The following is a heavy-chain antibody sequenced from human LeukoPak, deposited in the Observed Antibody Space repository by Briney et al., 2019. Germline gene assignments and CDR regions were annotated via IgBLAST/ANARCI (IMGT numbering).Heavy chain of an antibody. CDR1: GFTFSSYE. J-gene: IGHJ4*02. D-gene: IGHD1/OR15-1a*01. CDR3: ARESDEQFDY. V-gene: IGHV3-48*03. CDR2: ISSSGSTI. Sequence: PGGSLRLSCAASGFTFSSYEMNWVRQAPGKGLEWVSYISSSGSTIYYADSVKGRFTISRDNAKNSLYLQMNSLRAEDTAVYYCARESDEQFDYWGQGTLVTVSS.